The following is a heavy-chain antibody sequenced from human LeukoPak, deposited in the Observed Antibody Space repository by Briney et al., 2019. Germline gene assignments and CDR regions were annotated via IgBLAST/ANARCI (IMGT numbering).Heavy chain of an antibody. D-gene: IGHD5-18*01. V-gene: IGHV4-34*01. J-gene: IGHJ5*02. CDR3: ASGTGVDTATNWFDP. CDR1: GGSFSGYY. CDR2: INHSGST. Sequence: SETLSLTCAVYGGSFSGYYWSWIRQPPGKGLEWIGEINHSGSTKYNPSLKSRVTISVDTSKNQFSLKLSSETAADTAVYYCASGTGVDTATNWFDPWGQGTLVTVSS.